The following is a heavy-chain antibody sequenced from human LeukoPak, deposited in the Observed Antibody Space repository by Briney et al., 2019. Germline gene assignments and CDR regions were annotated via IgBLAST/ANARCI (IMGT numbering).Heavy chain of an antibody. J-gene: IGHJ6*02. CDR2: IWYDGSNK. CDR3: ARVRDYGDRNYYYYGMDV. V-gene: IGHV3-33*01. Sequence: GGSLRLSCAASGFTFSSYGMHWVRQAPGKGLEWVALIWYDGSNKYYADSVKGRFTISRDNAKNSLYLQMNSLRAEDTAVYYCARVRDYGDRNYYYYGMDVWGQGTTVTVSS. D-gene: IGHD4-17*01. CDR1: GFTFSSYG.